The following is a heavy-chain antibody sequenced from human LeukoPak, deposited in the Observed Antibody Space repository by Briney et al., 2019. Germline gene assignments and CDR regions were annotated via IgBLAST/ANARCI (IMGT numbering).Heavy chain of an antibody. V-gene: IGHV1-18*01. CDR3: ARVMVRFGEFFLAGDAFDI. CDR2: ISAYNGNT. Sequence: ASVKVSCKASGYTFTSYGISWVRQAPGQGLEWMGWISAYNGNTNYAQKHQGRVTMTTDTSTSTAYMELRSLRSDDTAVYYCARVMVRFGEFFLAGDAFDIWGQGTMVTVSS. CDR1: GYTFTSYG. J-gene: IGHJ3*02. D-gene: IGHD3-10*01.